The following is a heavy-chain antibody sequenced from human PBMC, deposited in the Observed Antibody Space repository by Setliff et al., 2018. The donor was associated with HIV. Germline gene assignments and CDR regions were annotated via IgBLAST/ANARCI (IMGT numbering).Heavy chain of an antibody. V-gene: IGHV3-7*02. Sequence: PGGSLRLSCAASGYTFSSYWMAWVRQCPGKGLEWVANIQQHGSEIHYADSVKGRFTISRDNAKNSVYLQMHSLRVEDTAVYYCAAVPWGHSSLIIDHWGQGTPVTVSS. CDR2: IQQHGSEI. J-gene: IGHJ5*02. CDR1: GYTFSSYW. CDR3: AAVPWGHSSLIIDH. D-gene: IGHD3-16*01.